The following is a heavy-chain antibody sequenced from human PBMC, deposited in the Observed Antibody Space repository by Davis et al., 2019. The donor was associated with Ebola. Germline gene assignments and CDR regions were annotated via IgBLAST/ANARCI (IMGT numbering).Heavy chain of an antibody. J-gene: IGHJ4*02. CDR3: ARGLLGLRFLEWLSIAFDY. V-gene: IGHV4-34*01. CDR1: GGSFTGYY. CDR2: INPSGST. Sequence: SETLSLTCAVYGGSFTGYYWSCIRQPPGKGLEWIGEINPSGSTNYNPSLKSRVTISVDTSKDQFSLNLSSVTAADTAVYYCARGLLGLRFLEWLSIAFDYWGQGTLVTVSS. D-gene: IGHD3-3*01.